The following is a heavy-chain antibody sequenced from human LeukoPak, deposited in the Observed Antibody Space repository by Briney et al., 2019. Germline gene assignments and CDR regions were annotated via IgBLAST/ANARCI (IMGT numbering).Heavy chain of an antibody. CDR1: GYSFTSYW. D-gene: IGHD3-10*01. J-gene: IGHJ4*02. Sequence: GESLKISCKGSGYSFTSYWIGWVRQMPGKGLEWMGIIYPGDSDTRYSPSFQGQGTISADKSISTAYLQWSSLKASDTAMYYCASTTPDYYGSGSPMGYFDYWGQGTLVTVSS. CDR3: ASTTPDYYGSGSPMGYFDY. V-gene: IGHV5-51*01. CDR2: IYPGDSDT.